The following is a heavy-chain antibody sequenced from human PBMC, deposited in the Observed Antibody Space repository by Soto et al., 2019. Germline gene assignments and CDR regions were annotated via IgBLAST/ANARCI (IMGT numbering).Heavy chain of an antibody. V-gene: IGHV3-23*01. D-gene: IGHD6-6*01. CDR3: AKDGAGSSAGKFDY. Sequence: LRLSCAASGFTFSSYAMSWVRQAPGKGLEWVSAISGSGGSTYYADSVKGRFTISRDNSKNTLYLQMNSLRAEDTAVYYCAKDGAGSSAGKFDYWGQGTLVTVSS. J-gene: IGHJ4*02. CDR2: ISGSGGST. CDR1: GFTFSSYA.